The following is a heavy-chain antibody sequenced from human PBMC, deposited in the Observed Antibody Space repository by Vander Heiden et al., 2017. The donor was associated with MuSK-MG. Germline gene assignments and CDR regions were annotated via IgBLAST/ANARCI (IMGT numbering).Heavy chain of an antibody. J-gene: IGHJ4*02. CDR3: ARGDGIDSSGWYY. D-gene: IGHD6-19*01. V-gene: IGHV3-66*01. Sequence: EVPLVASGGGLVPPGGSLRPSCPPSGFNVSSNYMSWVRQAPGKGLEWVSVIYSGGSTYYADSVKGRFTIARDNSKNTLYLQMNSLRAEDTAVYYCARGDGIDSSGWYYWGQGTLVNVAS. CDR1: GFNVSSNY. CDR2: IYSGGST.